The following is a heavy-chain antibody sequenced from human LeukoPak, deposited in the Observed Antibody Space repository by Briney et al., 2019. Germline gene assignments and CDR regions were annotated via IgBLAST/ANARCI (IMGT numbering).Heavy chain of an antibody. CDR3: ARTSGSYLRHYYYGMDV. D-gene: IGHD1-26*01. CDR2: IIPIFGTA. V-gene: IGHV1-69*13. CDR1: GGTFISYA. Sequence: SVKVSCKASGGTFISYAISWVRQAPGQGLEWMGGIIPIFGTANYAQKFQGRVTITADESTSTAYMELSSLRSEDTAVYYCARTSGSYLRHYYYGMDVWGQGTTVTVSS. J-gene: IGHJ6*02.